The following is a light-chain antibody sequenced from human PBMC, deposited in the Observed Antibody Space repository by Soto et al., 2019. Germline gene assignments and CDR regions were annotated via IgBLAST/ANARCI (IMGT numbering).Light chain of an antibody. V-gene: IGLV1-40*01. CDR1: SSNIGAGYD. J-gene: IGLJ1*01. CDR2: DNT. Sequence: QSALTQPPSVSGAQGQRGTISCTVSSSNIGAGYDVHWYQQLPGEAPKLLIYDNTNRPSGVPDRFSGSKSATSASLAITGLQSEDEADYYCQSYDNSLSGYVFGTGTKVTVL. CDR3: QSYDNSLSGYV.